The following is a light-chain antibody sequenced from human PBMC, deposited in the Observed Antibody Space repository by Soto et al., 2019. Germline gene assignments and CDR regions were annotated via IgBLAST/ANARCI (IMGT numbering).Light chain of an antibody. CDR3: QKYNSAPLT. CDR2: AAS. V-gene: IGKV1-27*01. Sequence: DIQMTQSPSSRSASVGDRVTINCLASQGIRNDLSWYQQKPGKVPKLLIYAASTLQSGVPSRFSGSGSGTDFTLTISSLQPEDVATYYCQKYNSAPLTFGGGTKVDI. J-gene: IGKJ4*01. CDR1: QGIRND.